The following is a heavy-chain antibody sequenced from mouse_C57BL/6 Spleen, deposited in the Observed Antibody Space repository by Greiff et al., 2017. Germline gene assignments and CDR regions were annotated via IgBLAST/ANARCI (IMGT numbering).Heavy chain of an antibody. CDR1: GFTFSSYA. CDR3: ARDRDYYGSDFGY. V-gene: IGHV5-4*01. J-gene: IGHJ2*01. CDR2: ISDGGSYT. D-gene: IGHD1-1*01. Sequence: EVQLVESGGGLVKPGGSLKLSCAASGFTFSSYAMSWVRQTPEKRLEWVATISDGGSYTYYPDNVTGRFTISRDNAKNNLYLQMSHLKSEDTAMYYCARDRDYYGSDFGYWGQGTTLTVSS.